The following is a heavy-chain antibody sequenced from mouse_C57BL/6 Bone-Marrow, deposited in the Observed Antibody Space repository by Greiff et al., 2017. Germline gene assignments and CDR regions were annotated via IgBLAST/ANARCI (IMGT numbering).Heavy chain of an antibody. V-gene: IGHV1-26*01. CDR3: ARTGWDNYIDY. Sequence: EVQLVESGPELVKPGASVKISCKASGYTFTDYYMNWVKQSHGKSLEWIGDINPNNGGTSYNQKFKGKATLTVDKSSSTAYMELRSLTSEDSAVYYCARTGWDNYIDYWGYNTTLAVAA. CDR1: GYTFTDYY. D-gene: IGHD4-1*01. J-gene: IGHJ2*01. CDR2: INPNNGGT.